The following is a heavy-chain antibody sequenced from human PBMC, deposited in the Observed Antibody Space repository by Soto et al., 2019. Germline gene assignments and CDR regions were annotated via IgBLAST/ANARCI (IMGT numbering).Heavy chain of an antibody. CDR2: IIPIFGTA. D-gene: IGHD5-12*01. V-gene: IGHV1-69*06. J-gene: IGHJ6*02. Sequence: QVQLVQSGAEVKKPGSSVKVSCKASGGTFSSYAISWVRQAPGQGLEWMGGIIPIFGTANYAQKFQGRVTITAEKSTSTAYMELSSLRSEETAVYYCAVPSSRGQYYYGMDVWGQGTTVTVSS. CDR1: GGTFSSYA. CDR3: AVPSSRGQYYYGMDV.